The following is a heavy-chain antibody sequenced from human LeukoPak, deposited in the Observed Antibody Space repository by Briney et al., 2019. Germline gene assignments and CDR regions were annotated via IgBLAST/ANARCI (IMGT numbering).Heavy chain of an antibody. J-gene: IGHJ4*02. CDR3: GYTLRPLDY. CDR1: GGSISTYY. Sequence: PSETLSLTCTVSGGSISTYYWSWIRQSPGKGLEWIGHIYYSGSIKYNPSLKSRVTISLDTSKNQFSLKLTSVIVDCARGPYSGYTLRPLDYWGQGTLVTVSS. CDR2: IYYSGSI. V-gene: IGHV4-59*01. D-gene: IGHD5-12*01.